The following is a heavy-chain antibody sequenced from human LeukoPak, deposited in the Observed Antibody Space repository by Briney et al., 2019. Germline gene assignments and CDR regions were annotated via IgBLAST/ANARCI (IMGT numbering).Heavy chain of an antibody. CDR3: AKGDCSSGSCYFDY. Sequence: PGGSLRLSCAASGFTLSKHPMYWVRQAPGKGLEWVSSLSDTGDSTHYADSVKGRFTISRDSARSAPYLQMNSLRAEDTAVYYCAKGDCSSGSCYFDYWGQGSQVTVSS. CDR1: GFTLSKHP. D-gene: IGHD2-15*01. J-gene: IGHJ4*02. V-gene: IGHV3-23*01. CDR2: LSDTGDST.